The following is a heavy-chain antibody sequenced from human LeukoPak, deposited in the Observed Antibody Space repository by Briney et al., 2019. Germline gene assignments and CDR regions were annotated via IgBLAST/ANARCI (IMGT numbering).Heavy chain of an antibody. CDR3: ARLYYYDSSGPPL. CDR2: IYYSGRT. J-gene: IGHJ4*02. D-gene: IGHD3-22*01. Sequence: SETLSLTCTFSGDSISSSNYYWGWIRQPPGKGLEWIGNIYYSGRTYYNPSLKSRVTISVDTSKNDFSLKLSSVTAADTAVYYCARLYYYDSSGPPLWGQGTMVAVSS. V-gene: IGHV4-39*02. CDR1: GDSISSSNYY.